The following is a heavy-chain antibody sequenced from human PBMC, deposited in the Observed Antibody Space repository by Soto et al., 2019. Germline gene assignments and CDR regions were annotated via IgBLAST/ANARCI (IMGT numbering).Heavy chain of an antibody. D-gene: IGHD2-15*01. CDR3: ARDPWPPGYCSGGSCYSSGFDP. CDR1: GFTFSSYS. V-gene: IGHV3-21*01. J-gene: IGHJ5*02. CDR2: ISSSSTYI. Sequence: LSCAASGFTFSSYSMNWVRQAPGKGLEWVSSISSSSTYIYYADSVKGRFTISRDNAKNSLYLQMNSLRAEDTAVYYCARDPWPPGYCSGGSCYSSGFDPWGQGTQVTVSS.